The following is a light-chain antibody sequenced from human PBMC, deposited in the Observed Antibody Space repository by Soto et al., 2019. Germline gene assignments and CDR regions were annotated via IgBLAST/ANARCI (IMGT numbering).Light chain of an antibody. V-gene: IGKV1-5*01. Sequence: DIQMTQSPSTLSAYVGDRVTITCRASQSISSWLAWYQQKPGKVPKLLIYDASSLQSGVPSRFSGSGSGTEFTLTISSLQPDDTATYFCQQYNTYPLTFGGGTKVDIK. CDR1: QSISSW. CDR2: DAS. J-gene: IGKJ4*01. CDR3: QQYNTYPLT.